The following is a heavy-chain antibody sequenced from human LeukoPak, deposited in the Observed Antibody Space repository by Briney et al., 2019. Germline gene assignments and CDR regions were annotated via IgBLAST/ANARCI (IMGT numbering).Heavy chain of an antibody. CDR2: ISTSSSYI. J-gene: IGHJ4*02. CDR3: ARGGSSGWSL. CDR1: GSTFSSYS. V-gene: IGHV3-21*01. D-gene: IGHD6-19*01. Sequence: KSGGSLRLSCAASGSTFSSYSMTWVRQAPGKGLEWVSSISTSSSYIYYADSVKGRFTISRDNAKNSLYLQMNSLRAEDTAVYYCARGGSSGWSLWGQGTLVTVSS.